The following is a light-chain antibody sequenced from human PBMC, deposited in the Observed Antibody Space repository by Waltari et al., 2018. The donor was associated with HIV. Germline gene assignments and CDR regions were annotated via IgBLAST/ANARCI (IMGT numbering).Light chain of an antibody. Sequence: QSALTQPASVSGSPGQSIPISCTGTSRDVGSYKYVSWYQQHPGKAPKLLIYDVSNRPSGVSNRFSGSKSGNTASLTISGLQAEDEADYYCSSYTSSSPYAFGTGTKVTVL. J-gene: IGLJ1*01. CDR2: DVS. CDR1: SRDVGSYKY. V-gene: IGLV2-14*03. CDR3: SSYTSSSPYA.